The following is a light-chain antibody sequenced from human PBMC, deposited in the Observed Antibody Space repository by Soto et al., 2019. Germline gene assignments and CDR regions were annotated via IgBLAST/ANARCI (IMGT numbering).Light chain of an antibody. CDR3: QQNYNLPPWT. J-gene: IGKJ1*01. CDR2: DAS. V-gene: IGKV1-5*01. CDR1: QSISSW. Sequence: DIQMTQSPSTLSASVGDRVTITCRASQSISSWLAWYQQKPGKAPKLLIYDASSLESGVPSRFSGSGSGTEFTLTISSLQPEDFATYYCQQNYNLPPWTFGQGTKVEIK.